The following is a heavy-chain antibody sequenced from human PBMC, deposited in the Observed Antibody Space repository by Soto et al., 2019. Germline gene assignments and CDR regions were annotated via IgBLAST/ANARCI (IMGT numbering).Heavy chain of an antibody. CDR3: ARSSTSANYFDY. CDR2: IYYSGST. Sequence: SETLSLTCTVSGGSMTIYYGSWIRQHPGKGLEWIGYIYYSGSTYYNPSLKSRVTISVDTSKNQFSLKLSSVTAADTAVYYCARSSTSANYFDYWGQGTLVTVSS. V-gene: IGHV4-59*06. D-gene: IGHD2-2*01. J-gene: IGHJ4*02. CDR1: GGSMTIYY.